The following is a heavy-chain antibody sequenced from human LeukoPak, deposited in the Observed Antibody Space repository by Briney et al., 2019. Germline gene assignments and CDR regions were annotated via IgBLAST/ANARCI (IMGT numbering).Heavy chain of an antibody. CDR1: GFTFSSYW. D-gene: IGHD6-19*01. J-gene: IGHJ4*02. CDR3: VRDDTVAGTGLGDH. V-gene: IGHV3-74*01. CDR2: INSDGSTT. Sequence: GGCLRLSCAASGFTFSSYWMHWVRQAPGKGLVWMSHINSDGSTTTYADSVKGRFTISRDNAKNTLYLQMNSLRAEDTAVYYCVRDDTVAGTGLGDHWSQGTLVTVSS.